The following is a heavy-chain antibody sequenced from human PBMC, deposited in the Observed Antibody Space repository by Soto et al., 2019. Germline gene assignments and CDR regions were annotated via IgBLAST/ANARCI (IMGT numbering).Heavy chain of an antibody. CDR2: ISYDGSDE. CDR3: AKIGIPYYYDRSGHAY. J-gene: IGHJ4*02. V-gene: IGHV3-30*18. CDR1: GFTFSSYW. Sequence: GGSLRLSCAASGFTFSSYWMHWVRQAPGKGLEWVAVISYDGSDEYYADSVNGRFTVSRDNSKNTLYLQVNSLRAEDTAVYYWAKIGIPYYYDRSGHAYWGQGTLVTVSS. D-gene: IGHD3-22*01.